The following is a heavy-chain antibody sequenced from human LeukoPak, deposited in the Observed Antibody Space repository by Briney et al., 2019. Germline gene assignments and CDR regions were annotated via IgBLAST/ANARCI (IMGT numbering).Heavy chain of an antibody. D-gene: IGHD5-18*01. J-gene: IGHJ3*02. CDR1: GGSISSYY. Sequence: SETLSLTCTVSGGSISSYYWSWIRQPPGKRLEWIGYIYYSGSTYYNPSLKSRVTISVDTSKNQFSLNLSSVNAADTAVYYCARVYSQIDYGFDIWGQGTMVTVSS. CDR3: ARVYSQIDYGFDI. V-gene: IGHV4-59*01. CDR2: IYYSGST.